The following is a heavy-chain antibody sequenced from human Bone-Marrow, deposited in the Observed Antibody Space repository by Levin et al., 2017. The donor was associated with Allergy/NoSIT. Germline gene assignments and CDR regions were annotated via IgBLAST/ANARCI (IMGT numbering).Heavy chain of an antibody. CDR2: ISWNSGSI. J-gene: IGHJ4*02. V-gene: IGHV3-9*01. D-gene: IGHD3-22*01. Sequence: LSLTCAASGFTFDDYAMHWVRPAPGKGLEWVSGISWNSGSIGYADSVKGRFTISRDNAKNSLYLQMNSLRAEDTALYYCAKASKLDNSFPFDSWGQGTLVTVSS. CDR3: AKASKLDNSFPFDS. CDR1: GFTFDDYA.